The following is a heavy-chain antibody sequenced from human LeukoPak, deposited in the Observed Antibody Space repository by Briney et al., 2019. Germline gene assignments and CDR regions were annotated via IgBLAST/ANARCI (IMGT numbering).Heavy chain of an antibody. J-gene: IGHJ4*02. CDR3: ARDSITIFGVVITFDY. Sequence: SETLSLTCRVSGGSITSGSYYWSWIRQTAGKGLEWIGRIYASASGSTNYNPSLKSRVTMSVDTSKNQFSLKLSSVTAADTAVYYCARDSITIFGVVITFDYWGQGTLVTVSS. CDR2: IYASASGST. D-gene: IGHD3-3*01. V-gene: IGHV4-61*02. CDR1: GGSITSGSYY.